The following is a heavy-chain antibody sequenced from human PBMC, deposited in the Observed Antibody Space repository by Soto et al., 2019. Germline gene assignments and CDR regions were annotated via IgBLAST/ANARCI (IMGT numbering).Heavy chain of an antibody. Sequence: EASVKXSCKASGYTFTSYDINWVRQATGQGLEWMGWMNPNSGNTGYAQKFQGRVTMTRNTSISTAYMELSSLRSEDTAMYYCARGGPGDYYYYYMDVWGKGTTVTVSS. J-gene: IGHJ6*03. V-gene: IGHV1-8*01. CDR1: GYTFTSYD. CDR2: MNPNSGNT. D-gene: IGHD1-26*01. CDR3: ARGGPGDYYYYYMDV.